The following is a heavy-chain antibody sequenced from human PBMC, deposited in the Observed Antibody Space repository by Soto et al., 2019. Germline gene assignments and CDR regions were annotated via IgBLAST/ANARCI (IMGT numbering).Heavy chain of an antibody. Sequence: QVQLQESGPGLVKPSQTLSLTCTVSGGSISSGGHYWSWIRQHPGKGLEWIGYIYYSGSSYYNPSLESRVTISVDTSKNQFSLKLRSVTAADTAVYYCARDWADFRSVEDDTGDYYQYYGVDVWGQGTTVTVSS. CDR2: IYYSGSS. V-gene: IGHV4-31*03. CDR3: ARDWADFRSVEDDTGDYYQYYGVDV. CDR1: GGSISSGGHY. J-gene: IGHJ6*02. D-gene: IGHD3-22*01.